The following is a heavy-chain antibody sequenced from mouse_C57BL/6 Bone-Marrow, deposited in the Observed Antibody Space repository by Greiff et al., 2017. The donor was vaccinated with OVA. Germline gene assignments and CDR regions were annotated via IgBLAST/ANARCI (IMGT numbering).Heavy chain of an antibody. J-gene: IGHJ3*01. CDR1: GYTFTSYG. V-gene: IGHV1-81*01. Sequence: LLESGAELARPGASVKLSCKASGYTFTSYGISWVKQRTGQGLEWIGEIYPRSGNTYYNEKFKGKATLTADKSSSTAYMELRSLTSEDSAVYFCASGPYYGNYGFAYWGQGTLVTVSA. D-gene: IGHD2-1*01. CDR2: IYPRSGNT. CDR3: ASGPYYGNYGFAY.